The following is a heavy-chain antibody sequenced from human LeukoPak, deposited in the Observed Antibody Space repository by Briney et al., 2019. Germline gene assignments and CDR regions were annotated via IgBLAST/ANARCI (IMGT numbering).Heavy chain of an antibody. CDR2: ISSSGSAI. Sequence: GGSLRLSCAASGFTFNDYYMSWIRQAPGKGLEWVSYISSSGSAIYYADSVKGRFTISRDNAKNSLYLQMNSLRAEDTAVYYCASRQYDWNDGYPYFDYWGQGTLVTVSS. CDR3: ASRQYDWNDGYPYFDY. J-gene: IGHJ4*02. CDR1: GFTFNDYY. V-gene: IGHV3-11*01. D-gene: IGHD1-20*01.